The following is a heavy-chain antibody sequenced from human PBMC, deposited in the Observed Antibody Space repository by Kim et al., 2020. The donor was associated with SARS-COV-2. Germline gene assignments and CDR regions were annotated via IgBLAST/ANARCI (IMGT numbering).Heavy chain of an antibody. J-gene: IGHJ4*02. Sequence: YNPAIKSRVTISVDTSKNQFSLKLSSVTAADTAVYYCASGYSSGWSYFDYWGQGTLVTVSS. D-gene: IGHD6-19*01. V-gene: IGHV4-4*09. CDR3: ASGYSSGWSYFDY.